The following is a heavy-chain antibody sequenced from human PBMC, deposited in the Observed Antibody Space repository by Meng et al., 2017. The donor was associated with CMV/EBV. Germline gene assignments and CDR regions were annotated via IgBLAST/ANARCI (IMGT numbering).Heavy chain of an antibody. V-gene: IGHV3-48*03. CDR1: GFTFSSYE. J-gene: IGHJ3*02. CDR3: AREGKKGPAFDI. CDR2: ISSSGSTI. Sequence: GESLKISCAASGFTFSSYEMNWVRQAPGKGLEWVSYISSSGSTIYYADSVKGRFTISRDDAKHSLYLQMNSLRAEDTAVYYCAREGKKGPAFDIWGQGTMVTVSS.